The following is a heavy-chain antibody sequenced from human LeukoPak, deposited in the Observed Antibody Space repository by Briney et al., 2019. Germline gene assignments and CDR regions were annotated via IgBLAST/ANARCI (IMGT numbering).Heavy chain of an antibody. CDR3: AETSRRSYDY. CDR2: IYYSGST. Sequence: SETLSLTCTVSGGSISSYYWSWIRQPPGKGLEWIGYIYYSGSTNYNPSLKSRVTISVDTSKNQFSLKLSSVTAADTAVHYCAETSRRSYDYWGQGTLVTVSS. D-gene: IGHD3-3*01. CDR1: GGSISSYY. J-gene: IGHJ4*02. V-gene: IGHV4-59*08.